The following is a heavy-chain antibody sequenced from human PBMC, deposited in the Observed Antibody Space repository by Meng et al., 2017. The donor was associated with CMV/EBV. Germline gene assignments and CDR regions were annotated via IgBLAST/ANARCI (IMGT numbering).Heavy chain of an antibody. CDR1: GCTFTSYY. D-gene: IGHD3-22*01. J-gene: IGHJ6*02. Sequence: ASVKVSCKASGCTFTSYYMHWVRQAPGQGLEWMGIINPSGGSTSYAQKFQGRVTMTRDTSTSTVYMELSSLRSEDTAVYYCARGGYYDSSGYYSGMDVWGQGTTVTVSS. V-gene: IGHV1-46*01. CDR3: ARGGYYDSSGYYSGMDV. CDR2: INPSGGST.